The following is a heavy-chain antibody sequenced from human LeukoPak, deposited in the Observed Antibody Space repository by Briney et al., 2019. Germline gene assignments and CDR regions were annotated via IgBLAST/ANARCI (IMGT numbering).Heavy chain of an antibody. Sequence: SETLSLTCTVSGDSISNRAYYWVWIRQPPGKGLEWIGTITNTGNTYSNPSLKSRVTISIDTSKTQISLKLTSGTAADTAVFYCARKTPGTSVDVWGQGTPVTVSS. CDR1: GDSISNRAYY. CDR2: ITNTGNT. CDR3: ARKTPGTSVDV. D-gene: IGHD3-10*01. V-gene: IGHV4-39*01. J-gene: IGHJ6*02.